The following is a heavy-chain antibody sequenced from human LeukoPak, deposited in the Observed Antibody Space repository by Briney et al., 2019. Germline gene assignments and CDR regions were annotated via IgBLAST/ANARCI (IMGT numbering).Heavy chain of an antibody. CDR3: AKEHRFMDQGVMLPFFDY. D-gene: IGHD3-10*01. J-gene: IGHJ4*02. Sequence: GGSLRLSCAASAFTFSSYAMSWVRQAPGKGLEWVSAISGSGGSTYYADSVKGRFTISRDNSKNTLYLQMNSLRAEDTAVYYSAKEHRFMDQGVMLPFFDYWGQGTLVTVSS. CDR1: AFTFSSYA. CDR2: ISGSGGST. V-gene: IGHV3-23*01.